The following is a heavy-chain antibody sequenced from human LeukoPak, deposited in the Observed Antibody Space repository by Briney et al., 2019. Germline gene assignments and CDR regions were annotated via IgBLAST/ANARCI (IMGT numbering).Heavy chain of an antibody. CDR3: AAWAGYSSGFYGPFDY. Sequence: ASVKVSCKASGHTLTNYYMHWVRQAPGQGLEWIGRINPGGGDTSYARKFQARLTLTTDTSTGTVYMDLSSLRSDDTALFYCAAWAGYSSGFYGPFDYWGQGTLLTVSS. V-gene: IGHV1-46*01. D-gene: IGHD6-19*01. CDR2: INPGGGDT. CDR1: GHTLTNYY. J-gene: IGHJ4*02.